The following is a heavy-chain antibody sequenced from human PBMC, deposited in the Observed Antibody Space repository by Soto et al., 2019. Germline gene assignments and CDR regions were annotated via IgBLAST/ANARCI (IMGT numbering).Heavy chain of an antibody. CDR2: INAGNGNT. CDR3: ARDACSVLLWFGELLYSCPFDY. V-gene: IGHV1-3*01. D-gene: IGHD3-10*01. CDR1: GYTFTSYA. J-gene: IGHJ4*02. Sequence: ASVKVSCKASGYTFTSYAMHWVRQAPGQRLEWMGWINAGNGNTKYSQKFQGRVTITRDTSASTAYMELSSLRSEDTAVYYCARDACSVLLWFGELLYSCPFDYWGQGTLVTVSA.